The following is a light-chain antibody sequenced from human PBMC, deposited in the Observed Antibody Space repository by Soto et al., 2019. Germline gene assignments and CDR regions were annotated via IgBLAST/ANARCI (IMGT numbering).Light chain of an antibody. J-gene: IGLJ3*02. V-gene: IGLV2-23*01. CDR2: EDS. CDR1: SSDAGSYNF. Sequence: QSALTQPASVSGSPGQSITISCTGTSSDAGSYNFVSWYQQHPGKAPKVMIYEDSKRPSGVSNRFSGSKSGNTASLTISGLQAEDEADYYCCSYASSSTYWLFGGGTKLTVL. CDR3: CSYASSSTYWL.